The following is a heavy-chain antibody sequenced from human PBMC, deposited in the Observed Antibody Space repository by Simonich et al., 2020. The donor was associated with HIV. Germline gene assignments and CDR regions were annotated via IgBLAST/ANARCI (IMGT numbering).Heavy chain of an antibody. CDR2: SSSSSSYI. D-gene: IGHD6-19*01. J-gene: IGHJ5*02. CDR3: ARDRSSGWSHNWFDP. V-gene: IGHV3-21*01. Sequence: EVQLVESGGGLVKPGGSLRLSCAASGFTFSSYTMNWVRQAPGKGLEVVSSSSSSSSYIYDADSVKGRFTISRDNAKNSLYLQMNSLRAEDTAVYYCARDRSSGWSHNWFDPWGQGILVTVSS. CDR1: GFTFSSYT.